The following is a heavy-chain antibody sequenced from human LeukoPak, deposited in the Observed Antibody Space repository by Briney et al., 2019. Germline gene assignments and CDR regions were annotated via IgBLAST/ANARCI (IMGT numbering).Heavy chain of an antibody. CDR2: IRQGGDAM. CDR1: GVRSSDDW. D-gene: IGHD1-26*01. J-gene: IGHJ4*02. CDR3: ARVGAWELQRVFDY. V-gene: IGHV3-7*01. Sequence: GRSPRLSCAASGVRSSDDWMTWGPQVPREGLEWVANIRQGGDAMYYADSGKDGLTISRDNARNSLYLEMNSLRTEDTAVYYCARVGAWELQRVFDYWGQGTLVTVSS.